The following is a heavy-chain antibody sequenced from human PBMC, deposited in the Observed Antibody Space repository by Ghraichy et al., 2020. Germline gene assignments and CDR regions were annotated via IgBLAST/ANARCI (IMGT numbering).Heavy chain of an antibody. V-gene: IGHV4-59*08. J-gene: IGHJ5*02. CDR2: IYYSGST. D-gene: IGHD2-15*01. Sequence: SETLSLTCTVSGGSISSYYWSWIRQPPGKGLEWIGYIYYSGSTNYNPSLKSRVTISVDTSKNQFSLKLSSVTAADTAVYYCARLVPHCSGGSCYSGDWFDPWGQGTLVTVSS. CDR3: ARLVPHCSGGSCYSGDWFDP. CDR1: GGSISSYY.